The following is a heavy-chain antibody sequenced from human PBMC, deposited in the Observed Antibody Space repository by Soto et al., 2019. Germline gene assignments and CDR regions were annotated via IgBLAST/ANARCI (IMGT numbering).Heavy chain of an antibody. CDR1: GGSISSYY. J-gene: IGHJ6*02. D-gene: IGHD6-19*01. Sequence: PSETLSLTCTVSGGSISSYYWSWIRQPPGKGLEWIGYIYYSGSTNYNPSLKSRVTISVDTSKNQFSLKLSSVTAADTAVYYCASGGDAQWLVKGGYYYYYGMDVWGQGTTVTVSS. CDR2: IYYSGST. V-gene: IGHV4-59*01. CDR3: ASGGDAQWLVKGGYYYYYGMDV.